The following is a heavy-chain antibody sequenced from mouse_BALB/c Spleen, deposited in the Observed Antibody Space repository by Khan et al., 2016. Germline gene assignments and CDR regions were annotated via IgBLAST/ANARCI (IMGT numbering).Heavy chain of an antibody. CDR3: ARSGNYAIDY. Sequence: QVQLQQSGAELAKPGASVKMSCKASGYTFTSYWMHWVKQRPGQGLEWIGYINPSTGYTEYNQKFKDKATLTADKSSSTADMQLSSLTSEDSAVYYCARSGNYAIDYWGQGTSVTVSS. CDR2: INPSTGYT. CDR1: GYTFTSYW. D-gene: IGHD1-1*02. J-gene: IGHJ4*01. V-gene: IGHV1-7*01.